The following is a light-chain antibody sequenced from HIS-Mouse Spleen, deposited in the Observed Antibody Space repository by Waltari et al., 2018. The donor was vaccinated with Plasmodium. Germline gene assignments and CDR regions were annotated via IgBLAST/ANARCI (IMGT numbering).Light chain of an antibody. CDR2: EDS. CDR1: SLHNKS. V-gene: IGLV3-10*01. Sequence: SYELTQPPSSPVSPGQTARSTSFRDSLHNKSASWYQQTSGQAPVLVIYEDSKRPSGIPERFSGSSSGTMATLTISGAQVEDEADYYCYSTDSSGNHRVFGGGTKLTVL. CDR3: YSTDSSGNHRV. J-gene: IGLJ3*02.